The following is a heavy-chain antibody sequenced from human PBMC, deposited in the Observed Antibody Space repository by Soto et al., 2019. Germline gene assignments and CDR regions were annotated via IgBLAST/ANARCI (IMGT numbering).Heavy chain of an antibody. D-gene: IGHD6-6*01. V-gene: IGHV3-23*01. J-gene: IGHJ1*01. CDR1: GFNFTYNA. CDR3: ARLPGGTGPRPSY. CDR2: VSGNGETT. Sequence: EGQLLESGGNLIQPGRSLRLSCTASGFNFTYNAMSWVRQTPGKVLQWVSTVSGNGETTYYAKSVRDRCTIYRDTYTNTLYLHMTSLRVEDSAVYYCARLPGGTGPRPSYWAQGPPVTVSS.